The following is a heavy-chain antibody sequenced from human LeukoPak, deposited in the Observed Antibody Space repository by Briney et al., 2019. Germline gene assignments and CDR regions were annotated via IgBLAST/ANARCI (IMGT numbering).Heavy chain of an antibody. CDR1: GGSFSGYY. V-gene: IGHV4-34*01. Sequence: SETLSLTCAVYGGSFSGYYWSWIRQPPGKGLEWIGEIKHSGSTNYNPSLKSRVTISVDTSKNQFPLRRSSVTAADTAVYYCAGGITSDYWGQGTLVTVSS. CDR3: AGGITSDY. J-gene: IGHJ4*02. CDR2: IKHSGST. D-gene: IGHD3-10*01.